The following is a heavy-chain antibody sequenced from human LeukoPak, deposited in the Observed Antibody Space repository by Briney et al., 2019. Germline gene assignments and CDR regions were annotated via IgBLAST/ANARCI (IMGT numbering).Heavy chain of an antibody. CDR1: GYTFTSYD. V-gene: IGHV1-8*03. D-gene: IGHD6-13*01. CDR3: ARVVSSSWFSPYYYYYYMDV. J-gene: IGHJ6*03. Sequence: EASVKVSCKASGYTFTSYDINWVRQATGQGLEWMGWRNPNSGNTGYAQKFQGRVTITRNTSISTAYMELSSLRSEDTAVYYCARVVSSSWFSPYYYYYYMDVWGKGTTVTVSS. CDR2: RNPNSGNT.